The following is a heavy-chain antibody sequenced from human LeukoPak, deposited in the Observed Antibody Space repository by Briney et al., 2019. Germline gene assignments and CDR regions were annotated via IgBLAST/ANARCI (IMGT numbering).Heavy chain of an antibody. Sequence: SETLSLTCTVSGGSISSGSYYWSWIRQPAGKGLEWIGRIYTSGSTNYNPSLKSRVTISVDTSKNQFSLKLSSVTAADTAVYYCAKADTAMFGRFPGGAFDIWGQGTMVTVSS. CDR3: AKADTAMFGRFPGGAFDI. CDR2: IYTSGST. V-gene: IGHV4-61*02. D-gene: IGHD5-18*01. CDR1: GGSISSGSYY. J-gene: IGHJ3*02.